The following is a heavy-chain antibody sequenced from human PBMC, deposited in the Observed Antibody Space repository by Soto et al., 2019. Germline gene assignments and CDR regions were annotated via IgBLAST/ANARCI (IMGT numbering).Heavy chain of an antibody. J-gene: IGHJ3*02. D-gene: IGHD1-26*01. V-gene: IGHV4-31*03. CDR1: GGSISSGGYY. Sequence: QVQLQESGPGLVKPSQTLSLTCTVSGGSISSGGYYWSWIRQHPGKGLEWIGYIYYSGRTYYNPSLKSRVTISVDTSKNQFSLKLSSVTAADTAVYYCARDGSPRLDAFDIWGQGTMVTVSS. CDR3: ARDGSPRLDAFDI. CDR2: IYYSGRT.